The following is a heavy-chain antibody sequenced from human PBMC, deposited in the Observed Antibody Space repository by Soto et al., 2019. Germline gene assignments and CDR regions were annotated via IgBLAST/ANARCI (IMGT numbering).Heavy chain of an antibody. V-gene: IGHV1-69*12. Sequence: QVQLVQSGAEVKKPGSAVKVSCKASGGTFSSYAISWERQAPGQGLEWMGGIIPSFGTANYAQKFQGRVTITADESTSTAYMELSSLRSEDTAVYYCAREGKGHWYFDLWGRGTLVTVSS. CDR3: AREGKGHWYFDL. CDR1: GGTFSSYA. J-gene: IGHJ2*01. CDR2: IIPSFGTA.